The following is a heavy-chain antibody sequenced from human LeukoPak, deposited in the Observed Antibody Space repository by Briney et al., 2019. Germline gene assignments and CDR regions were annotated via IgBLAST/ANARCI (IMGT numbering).Heavy chain of an antibody. CDR2: INAGNGNT. J-gene: IGHJ4*02. CDR3: AKDCGGDCYTDYFDY. V-gene: IGHV1-3*01. CDR1: GYTFISYA. D-gene: IGHD2-21*02. Sequence: ASVKVSCKASGYTFISYAMHWVRQAPGQRLEWMGWINAGNGNTKYSQKFQGRVTITRDTSASTAYMELSSLRSEDTAVYYCAKDCGGDCYTDYFDYWGQGTLVTVSS.